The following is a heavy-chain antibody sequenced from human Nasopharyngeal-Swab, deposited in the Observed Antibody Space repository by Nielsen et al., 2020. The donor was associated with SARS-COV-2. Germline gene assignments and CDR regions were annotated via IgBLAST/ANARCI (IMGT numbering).Heavy chain of an antibody. J-gene: IGHJ4*02. V-gene: IGHV5-51*01. D-gene: IGHD6-13*01. CDR3: ARLAAAGFDY. CDR2: IYPGDSDT. Sequence: KVSCKCSGYSFTSYWIGWVRQMPGKGLEWMGIIYPGDSDTRYSPSFQGQVTISADKSISTAYLQWSSLKASDTATYYCARLAAAGFDYWGQGTLVTVSS. CDR1: GYSFTSYW.